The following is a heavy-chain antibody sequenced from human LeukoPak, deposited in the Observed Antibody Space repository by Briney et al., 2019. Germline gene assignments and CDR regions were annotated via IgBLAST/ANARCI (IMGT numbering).Heavy chain of an antibody. CDR2: ISYDGSNK. Sequence: GGSLRLSCAASGFTFSSYAMHWVRQAPGKGLEWVAVISYDGSNKYYADSVKGRFTISRDNSKNTLYLQMNSLRAEDTAVYYCARPLKDYWGQGPLVPVSS. CDR3: ARPLKDY. J-gene: IGHJ4*02. V-gene: IGHV3-30*04. CDR1: GFTFSSYA.